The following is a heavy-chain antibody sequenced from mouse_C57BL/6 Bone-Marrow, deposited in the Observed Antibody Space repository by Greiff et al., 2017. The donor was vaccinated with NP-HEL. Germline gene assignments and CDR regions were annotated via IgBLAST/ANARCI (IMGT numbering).Heavy chain of an antibody. CDR2: INPYNGGT. CDR1: GYTFTDYY. V-gene: IGHV1-19*01. CDR3: AREAITTVVGPHWYFDV. J-gene: IGHJ1*03. Sequence: VQLKQSGPVLVKPGASVKMSCKASGYTFTDYYMNWVKQSHGKSLEWIGVINPYNGGTSYNQKFKGKATLTVDKSSSTAYMELNSLTSEDSAVYYCAREAITTVVGPHWYFDVWGTGTTVTVSS. D-gene: IGHD1-1*01.